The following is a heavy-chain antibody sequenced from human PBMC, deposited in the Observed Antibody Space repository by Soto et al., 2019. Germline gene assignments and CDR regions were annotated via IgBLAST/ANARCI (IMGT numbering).Heavy chain of an antibody. V-gene: IGHV4-4*02. Sequence: QVQLQESGPGLVKPSGTLSLTCAVSGGSISSSNWWLWVRQPPGKGLEWIGEIYPSGSTNYNPSLKIRVTLSVDKSKNQFSLKLTSVTAADTAVYYCARSGGYSYGDYWGQGTLVTVSS. D-gene: IGHD5-18*01. CDR1: GGSISSSNW. CDR2: IYPSGST. J-gene: IGHJ4*02. CDR3: ARSGGYSYGDY.